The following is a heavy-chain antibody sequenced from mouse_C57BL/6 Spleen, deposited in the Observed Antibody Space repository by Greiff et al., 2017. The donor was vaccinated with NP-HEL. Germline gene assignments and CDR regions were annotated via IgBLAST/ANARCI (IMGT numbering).Heavy chain of an antibody. CDR1: GYAFSSSW. J-gene: IGHJ3*01. Sequence: VQLQQSGPELVKPGASVKISCKASGYAFSSSWMNWVKQRPGKGLEWIGRIYPGDGDTNYNGKFKGKATLTADKSSSTAYMQLSSLTSEDSAVYCGAGGWYTDFAYWGQGTLVTVSA. D-gene: IGHD1-1*02. CDR3: AGGWYTDFAY. V-gene: IGHV1-82*01. CDR2: IYPGDGDT.